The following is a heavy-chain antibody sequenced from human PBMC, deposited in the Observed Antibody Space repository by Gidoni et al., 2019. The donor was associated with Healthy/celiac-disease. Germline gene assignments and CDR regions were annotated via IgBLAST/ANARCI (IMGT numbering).Heavy chain of an antibody. Sequence: QLQLQESGPGLVKPSETLSLTCTVSGGSIRSSSYYWGWIRQPPGKGLEWIGSIYYSGSTYYNPSLKSRVTISVDTSKNQFSLKLSSVTAADTAVYYCARPTGGYSYGKEFDYWGQGTLVTVSS. J-gene: IGHJ4*02. CDR1: GGSIRSSSYY. CDR2: IYYSGST. D-gene: IGHD5-18*01. CDR3: ARPTGGYSYGKEFDY. V-gene: IGHV4-39*01.